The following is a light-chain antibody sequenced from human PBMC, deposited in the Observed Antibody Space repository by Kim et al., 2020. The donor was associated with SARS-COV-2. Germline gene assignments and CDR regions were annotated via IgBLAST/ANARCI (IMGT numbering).Light chain of an antibody. Sequence: SSELTQDPAVSVALGQTIRITCQGDSLRSYYASWYQQKPGQAPVLVIYGKDNRPSGIPDRFSGSSSGNTASLTITGPQAEDEADYYCNSRDTSDNHLVVF. CDR3: NSRDTSDNHLVV. CDR2: GKD. J-gene: IGLJ2*01. CDR1: SLRSYY. V-gene: IGLV3-19*01.